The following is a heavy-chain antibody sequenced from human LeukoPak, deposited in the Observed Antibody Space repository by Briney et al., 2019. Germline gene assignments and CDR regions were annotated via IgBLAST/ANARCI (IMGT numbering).Heavy chain of an antibody. Sequence: ASVKVSCKASGYTFTSYGISWVRQATGQGLEWMGWMNPNSGNTGYAQKFQGRVTITRNTSISTAYMELSSLRSEDTAVYYCARGPLHYYDSSGYYATGFDYWGQGTLVTVSS. CDR2: MNPNSGNT. CDR3: ARGPLHYYDSSGYYATGFDY. J-gene: IGHJ4*02. V-gene: IGHV1-8*03. CDR1: GYTFTSYG. D-gene: IGHD3-22*01.